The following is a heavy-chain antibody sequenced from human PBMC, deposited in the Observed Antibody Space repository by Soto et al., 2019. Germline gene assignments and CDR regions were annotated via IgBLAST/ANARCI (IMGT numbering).Heavy chain of an antibody. CDR1: GFTFSSYS. Sequence: GGSLRLSCAASGFTFSSYSMNWVRQVPGKGLEWVSYISSSSSTIYYADSVKGRFTISRDNSKNTLYLQMNSLRAEDTAVYYCAKTLGDYEYYFDYWGQGTLVTVSS. CDR2: ISSSSSTI. D-gene: IGHD4-17*01. J-gene: IGHJ4*02. V-gene: IGHV3-48*01. CDR3: AKTLGDYEYYFDY.